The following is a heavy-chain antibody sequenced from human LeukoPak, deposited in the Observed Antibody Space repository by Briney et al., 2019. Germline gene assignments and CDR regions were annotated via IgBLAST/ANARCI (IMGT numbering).Heavy chain of an antibody. D-gene: IGHD6-13*01. CDR2: INHSGGT. V-gene: IGHV4-34*01. CDR1: GGSFSGYY. Sequence: SETLSLTCAVYGGSFSGYYWSWIRQPPGKGLEWIGEINHSGGTNYNPSLKSRVTISVDTSKNQFSLNLGSVTAADTAVYYCATYSGITAAGVSNWGQGTLVTVSS. J-gene: IGHJ4*02. CDR3: ATYSGITAAGVSN.